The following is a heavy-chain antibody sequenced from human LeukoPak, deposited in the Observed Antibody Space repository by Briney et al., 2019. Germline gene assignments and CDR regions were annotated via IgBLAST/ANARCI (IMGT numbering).Heavy chain of an antibody. V-gene: IGHV4-34*01. CDR1: GGSFSGYY. Sequence: PSETLSLTCAVYGGSFSGYYWSWIRQPPGKGLEWIGEINHSGSTNYNPSLKSRVTISVDTSKNQFSLKLSSVTAADTAVYYCARGNPYYDFWSGYYWGAWFDPWGQGTLVTVSS. CDR2: INHSGST. J-gene: IGHJ5*02. CDR3: ARGNPYYDFWSGYYWGAWFDP. D-gene: IGHD3-3*01.